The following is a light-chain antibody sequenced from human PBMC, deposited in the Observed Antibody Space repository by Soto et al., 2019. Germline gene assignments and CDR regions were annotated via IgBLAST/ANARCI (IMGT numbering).Light chain of an antibody. J-gene: IGLJ2*01. CDR3: ATWDDDLYTPI. Sequence: QSVLTQPPSASGTPGQRVTISCSGSSSNIGSNAVNWYQQLPGTAPRLLIYNTNQRPSGAPDRFSGSKSGTSASLAISGLQSEDEADYYCATWDDDLYTPIIGGGTKLTVL. CDR2: NTN. CDR1: SSNIGSNA. V-gene: IGLV1-44*01.